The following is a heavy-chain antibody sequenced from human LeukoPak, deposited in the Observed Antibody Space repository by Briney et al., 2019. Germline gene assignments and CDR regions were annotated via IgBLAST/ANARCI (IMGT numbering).Heavy chain of an antibody. D-gene: IGHD2-21*02. CDR1: GFMFSSYW. V-gene: IGHV3-7*03. Sequence: GGSLRLSCAASGFMFSSYWMSWVRQAPGKGLEWVANIKQDRSEKYYVDSVKGRFTVSRDNSKNTLYLQMNSLRAEDTAVYYCARIPNPYCGGDCYFDYWGQGTLVTVSS. CDR2: IKQDRSEK. CDR3: ARIPNPYCGGDCYFDY. J-gene: IGHJ4*02.